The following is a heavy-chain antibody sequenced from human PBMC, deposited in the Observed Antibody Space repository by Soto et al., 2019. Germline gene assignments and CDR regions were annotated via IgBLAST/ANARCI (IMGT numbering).Heavy chain of an antibody. D-gene: IGHD3-3*01. CDR2: IYPSDSDP. CDR3: ARGGVSTRLFDY. J-gene: IGHJ4*02. V-gene: IGHV5-51*01. CDR1: GYNFAGYW. Sequence: PGESLKISCKGSGYNFAGYWIAWVRQMPGKGLELMGIIYPSDSDPRYRPSFQGQVTISADKSISSAYLQWSSLSASDTAMYYCARGGVSTRLFDYWGQGTPVPVSS.